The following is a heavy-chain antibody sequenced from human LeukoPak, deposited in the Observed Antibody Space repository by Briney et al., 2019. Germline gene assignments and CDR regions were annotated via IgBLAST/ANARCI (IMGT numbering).Heavy chain of an antibody. CDR1: GGTFSRYA. Sequence: SVKVSCKASGGTFSRYAISWVRQAPGQGLEWMGRIIPILGIANYAQKFQGRVTITADKSTSTAYMELSSLRSEDTAVYYCASPSHRYGMDVWGQGTTVTVSS. CDR2: IIPILGIA. V-gene: IGHV1-69*04. CDR3: ASPSHRYGMDV. J-gene: IGHJ6*02.